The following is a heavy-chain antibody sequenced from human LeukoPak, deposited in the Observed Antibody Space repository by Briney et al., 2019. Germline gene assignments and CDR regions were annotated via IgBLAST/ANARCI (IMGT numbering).Heavy chain of an antibody. V-gene: IGHV3-64D*09. Sequence: PGGSLRLSCSASGFTFSSYAMYWVRQAPGKGLEYVSGISSNGGSTYYADSVKGRFTLSRDNSKNTLYLQMSSLRAEDTAVYHCVKITSSSGGDYWGQGTLVTVSS. CDR1: GFTFSSYA. CDR3: VKITSSSGGDY. D-gene: IGHD6-19*01. J-gene: IGHJ4*02. CDR2: ISSNGGST.